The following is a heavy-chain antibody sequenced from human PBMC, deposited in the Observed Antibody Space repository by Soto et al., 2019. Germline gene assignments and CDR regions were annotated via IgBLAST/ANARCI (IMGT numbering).Heavy chain of an antibody. CDR2: ISGSGGST. CDR3: AKDLEEQQLVSGY. D-gene: IGHD6-13*01. J-gene: IGHJ4*02. Sequence: EVQLLESGGGLVQPGGSLRLSCAASGFTFSSYAMSWVRQAPGKGLEWVSAISGSGGSTYYADSAKGRFTISRDNSKNTLYLQMNSLRAEDTAVYYCAKDLEEQQLVSGYWGQGTLVTVSS. V-gene: IGHV3-23*01. CDR1: GFTFSSYA.